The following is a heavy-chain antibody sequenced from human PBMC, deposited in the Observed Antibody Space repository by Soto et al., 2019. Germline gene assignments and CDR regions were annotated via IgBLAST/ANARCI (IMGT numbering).Heavy chain of an antibody. CDR1: GGSFKSGSYS. Sequence: PSETLSLTCTVSGGSFKSGSYSWSWIRKPPGKGLEWIGYVYHTGRTSYNPSLKSRVSISMDTSKNQFSLNLDSVTAADTAVYFCARDFAYFDSWGRGTLVTVSS. D-gene: IGHD3-3*01. J-gene: IGHJ4*02. CDR2: VYHTGRT. V-gene: IGHV4-61*01. CDR3: ARDFAYFDS.